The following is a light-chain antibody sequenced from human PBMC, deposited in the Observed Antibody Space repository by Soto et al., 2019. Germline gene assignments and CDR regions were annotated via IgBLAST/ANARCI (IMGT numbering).Light chain of an antibody. Sequence: ETQMTHAPSARSASVGDGVSRTCQASQDITNYLSWYQQKPGKAPKLLIYDASNLEVGVPSRFSGRGSGTDFTLTISSLQPEDIATYFCQKSDDLPLTCGGGNKGDIK. CDR3: QKSDDLPLT. J-gene: IGKJ4*01. CDR2: DAS. V-gene: IGKV1-33*01. CDR1: QDITNY.